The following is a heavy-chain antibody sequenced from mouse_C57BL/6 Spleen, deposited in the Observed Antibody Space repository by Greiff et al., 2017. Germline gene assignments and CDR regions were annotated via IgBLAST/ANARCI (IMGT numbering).Heavy chain of an antibody. CDR1: GYAFSSSW. D-gene: IGHD3-3*01. CDR3: ARTGPRRNYFDY. J-gene: IGHJ2*01. V-gene: IGHV1-82*01. Sequence: VQLQQSGPELVKPGASVKISCKASGYAFSSSWMNWVKQRPGKGLEWIGRIYPGDGDTNYNGKFKGKATLTADKSSSTTYMQLSSLTSEDSAVYFCARTGPRRNYFDYWGQGTTLTVAA. CDR2: IYPGDGDT.